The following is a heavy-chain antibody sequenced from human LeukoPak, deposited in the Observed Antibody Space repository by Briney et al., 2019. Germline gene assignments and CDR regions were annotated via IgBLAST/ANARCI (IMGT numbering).Heavy chain of an antibody. Sequence: SETLSLTCTVSGGSISSGDYYWSWIRQPPGKGLEWIGYIYYSGGTYYNPSLKSRVTISVDTSKNQFSLKLSSVTAADTAVYYCARDPSTRDPEGYYYYGMDVWGQGTTVTVSS. CDR3: ARDPSTRDPEGYYYYGMDV. J-gene: IGHJ6*02. V-gene: IGHV4-30-4*01. CDR1: GGSISSGDYY. D-gene: IGHD2-2*01. CDR2: IYYSGGT.